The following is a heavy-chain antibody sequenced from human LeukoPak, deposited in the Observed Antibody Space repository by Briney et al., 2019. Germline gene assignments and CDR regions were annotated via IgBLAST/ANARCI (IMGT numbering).Heavy chain of an antibody. CDR2: ISGYNTNP. J-gene: IGHJ4*02. V-gene: IGHV1-18*01. CDR1: GYTFTSYG. D-gene: IGHD2-8*01. CDR3: ARDNGHKGVDY. Sequence: ASVRVSCKTSGYTFTSYGLSWLRLVPGQGLEWLGWISGYNTNPNYARKFRDRVTMTTDISARTVYMELRSLRSDDTAVYYCARDNGHKGVDYWGQGTLITVSS.